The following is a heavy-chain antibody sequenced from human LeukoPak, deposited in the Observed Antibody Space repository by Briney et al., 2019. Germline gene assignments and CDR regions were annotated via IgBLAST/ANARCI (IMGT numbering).Heavy chain of an antibody. D-gene: IGHD6-13*01. J-gene: IGHJ4*02. CDR2: IYPGDSDT. Sequence: GESLKISCKGSGYSFTSYWIGWVHQMPGKGLEWMGIIYPGDSDTRYSPSFQGQVTISADKSISTAYLQWSSLKASDTAMYYCARSGIAAAGTGLDFGYWGQGTLVTVSS. CDR1: GYSFTSYW. V-gene: IGHV5-51*07. CDR3: ARSGIAAAGTGLDFGY.